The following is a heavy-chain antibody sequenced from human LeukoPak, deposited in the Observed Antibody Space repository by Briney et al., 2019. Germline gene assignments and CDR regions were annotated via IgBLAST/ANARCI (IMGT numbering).Heavy chain of an antibody. D-gene: IGHD2-21*01. J-gene: IGHJ4*02. CDR1: GFTFSSYW. CDR3: VRDCGFHTFDY. V-gene: IGHV3-7*05. CDR2: IKEDGSEK. Sequence: GGSLRLSCAASGFTFSSYWMTWVRQAPGKGLEYVVNIKEDGSEKYYVDSVTGRFTISRDNTKNSLYLQMSSLRGDDTAVYYCVRDCGFHTFDYWGQGTLVTVSS.